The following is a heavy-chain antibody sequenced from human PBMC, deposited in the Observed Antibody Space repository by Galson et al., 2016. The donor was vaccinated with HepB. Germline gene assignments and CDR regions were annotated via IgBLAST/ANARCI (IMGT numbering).Heavy chain of an antibody. D-gene: IGHD4-17*01. J-gene: IGHJ6*02. CDR1: GFTGNGNY. CDR2: IKRGGPT. Sequence: SLRLSCAASGFTGNGNYMTWVRRAPGKGLEWVAVIKRGGPTYYADSVKGRFTFFGDVSKNTLYLQMDSLRAEDTAVYYCARSTVTNGMEVWGQGTTVTVS. CDR3: ARSTVTNGMEV. V-gene: IGHV3-53*01.